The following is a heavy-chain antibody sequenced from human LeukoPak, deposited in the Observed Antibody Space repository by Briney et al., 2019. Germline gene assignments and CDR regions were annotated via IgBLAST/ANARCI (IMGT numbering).Heavy chain of an antibody. CDR2: IYTSGST. CDR1: GGSISSYY. D-gene: IGHD3-10*01. Sequence: SETLSLTCTVSGGSISSYYWSCIRQPAGKGLEWIGRIYTSGSTNYNPSLKSRVTMSVDTSKNQFSLKLSSVTAADTAVYYCARAKPSVRGVTLYFDYWGQGTLLTVSS. J-gene: IGHJ4*02. CDR3: ARAKPSVRGVTLYFDY. V-gene: IGHV4-4*07.